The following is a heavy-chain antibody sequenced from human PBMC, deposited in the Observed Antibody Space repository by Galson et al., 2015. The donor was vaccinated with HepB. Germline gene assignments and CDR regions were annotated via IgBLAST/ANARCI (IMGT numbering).Heavy chain of an antibody. V-gene: IGHV4-4*08. CDR2: IYPSGTT. J-gene: IGHJ6*02. Sequence: ETLSLTCTVSGDSISSYYWSWIRQPPGKGLEWIGEIYPSGTTSGTTNYNPSLKSRITISIDKSKNQFFLKLSSVTAADTALYYCAREGGYTNYYYGMDVWGQGTTVIVSS. CDR3: AREGGYTNYYYGMDV. CDR1: GDSISSYY. D-gene: IGHD5-18*01.